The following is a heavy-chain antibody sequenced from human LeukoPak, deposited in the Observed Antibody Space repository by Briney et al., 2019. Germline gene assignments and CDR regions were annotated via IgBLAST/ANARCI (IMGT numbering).Heavy chain of an antibody. J-gene: IGHJ3*02. D-gene: IGHD1-26*01. CDR3: ARDRIRGTIEEWEPDPFDI. V-gene: IGHV4-34*01. CDR2: INHSGST. CDR1: GGSFSGYY. Sequence: SETLSLTCAVYGGSFSGYYWSWIRQPPGKGLEWIGEINHSGSTNYNPSLKSRVTISVDTSKNQFSLKLSSVTAADTAVYYCARDRIRGTIEEWEPDPFDIWGQGTMVTVSS.